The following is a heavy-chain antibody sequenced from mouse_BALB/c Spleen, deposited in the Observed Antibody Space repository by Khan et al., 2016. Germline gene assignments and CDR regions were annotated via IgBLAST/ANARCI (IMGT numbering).Heavy chain of an antibody. V-gene: IGHV1S81*02. CDR2: INPSNGRT. CDR3: ARVITRDY. CDR1: GYTFTSYW. Sequence: QVQLQQPGAELVKPGASVKLSCKASGYTFTSYWMHWVKQRPGQGLEWIGEINPSNGRTNYNEKFKSKATLTVDKSSSTAYMQLSSPTSEDSAVYYGARVITRDYWGQGTTPTVSS. J-gene: IGHJ2*01. D-gene: IGHD6-1*01.